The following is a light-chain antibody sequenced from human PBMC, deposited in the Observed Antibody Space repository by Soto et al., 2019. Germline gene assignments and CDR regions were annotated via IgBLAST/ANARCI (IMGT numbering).Light chain of an antibody. Sequence: AIPLTQSPSSLSASVGDRVTITCWASLGINTGVAWYQQKPGKSPKLLIYETSNLASGVSFRFSGTGYGTQFSLTIDGLQPEDFATYHCQQFSAYPLTFGGGTKVEIK. J-gene: IGKJ4*01. CDR3: QQFSAYPLT. CDR1: LGINTG. CDR2: ETS. V-gene: IGKV1-13*02.